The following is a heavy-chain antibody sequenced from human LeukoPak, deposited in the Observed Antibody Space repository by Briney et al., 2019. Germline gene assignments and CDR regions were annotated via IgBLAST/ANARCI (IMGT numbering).Heavy chain of an antibody. J-gene: IGHJ4*02. D-gene: IGHD6-19*01. CDR2: IRYDGSNK. V-gene: IGHV3-30*02. Sequence: PGGSLRLSCAASGFTFSSYGMHWVRQAPGKGLEWVAFIRYDGSNKYYADSVKGRFTISRDNSKNTLYLQMNRLRAEDTAVYYCAKVSPSLYSSGWYEIDYWGQGTLVTVSS. CDR3: AKVSPSLYSSGWYEIDY. CDR1: GFTFSSYG.